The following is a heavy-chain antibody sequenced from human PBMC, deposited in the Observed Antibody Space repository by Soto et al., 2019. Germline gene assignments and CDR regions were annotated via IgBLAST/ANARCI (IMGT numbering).Heavy chain of an antibody. Sequence: QVQLVESGGGVVQPGRSLRLSCAASGFTFSSYAMHWVRQAPGKGLDWVAVIWNDGGNKYYADSVQGRFTISRDNSKNTLYLQMNSLRAEDTALYYCARAYDFWSSIDYWGQGILVNVSS. CDR1: GFTFSSYA. D-gene: IGHD3-3*01. J-gene: IGHJ4*02. CDR3: ARAYDFWSSIDY. V-gene: IGHV3-33*01. CDR2: IWNDGGNK.